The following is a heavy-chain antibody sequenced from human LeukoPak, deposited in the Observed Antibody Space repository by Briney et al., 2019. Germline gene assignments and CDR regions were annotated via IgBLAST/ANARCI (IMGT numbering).Heavy chain of an antibody. J-gene: IGHJ4*02. CDR2: ISYDGSNK. V-gene: IGHV3-30-3*01. Sequence: GRSLRLSCAASGFTFSSYAMHWVRQAPGKGLEWVAVISYDGSNKYYADSVKGRFTISRDNSKNTLYLQMNSLRAEDTAVYYCAREPHSYGDYVNYFDYWGQGTLVTVSS. D-gene: IGHD4-17*01. CDR1: GFTFSSYA. CDR3: AREPHSYGDYVNYFDY.